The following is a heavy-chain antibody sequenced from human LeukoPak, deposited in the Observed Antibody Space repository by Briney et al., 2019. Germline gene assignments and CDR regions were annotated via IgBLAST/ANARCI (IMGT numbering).Heavy chain of an antibody. CDR3: ARGRLHYCSSTSCSGYYYYYGMDV. CDR2: IYYSGST. CDR1: GGSISSYY. D-gene: IGHD2-2*01. V-gene: IGHV4-59*01. J-gene: IGHJ6*04. Sequence: SETLSLTCTVSGGSISSYYWSWIRQPPGKGLEWIGCIYYSGSTNYNPSLKSRVTISVDTSKNQFSLKLSSVTAADTAVYYCARGRLHYCSSTSCSGYYYYYGMDVWGKGTTVTVSS.